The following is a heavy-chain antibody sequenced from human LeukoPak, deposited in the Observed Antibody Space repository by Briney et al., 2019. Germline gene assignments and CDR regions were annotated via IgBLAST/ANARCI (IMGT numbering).Heavy chain of an antibody. Sequence: PSETLSLTCAVYGGSFSGYYWSWIRQPPGKGLEWIGEINHSGSTNYNPSRKSRVTILVDTSKNQFSLKLSSVTAADTAVYYCARGENMLGPWGQGTLVTVSS. J-gene: IGHJ4*02. D-gene: IGHD2/OR15-2a*01. V-gene: IGHV4-34*01. CDR3: ARGENMLGP. CDR1: GGSFSGYY. CDR2: INHSGST.